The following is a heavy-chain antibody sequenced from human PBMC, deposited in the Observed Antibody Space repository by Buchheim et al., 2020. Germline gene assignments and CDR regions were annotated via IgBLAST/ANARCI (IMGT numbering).Heavy chain of an antibody. CDR3: ARARSPLLWFGESGDSRFDP. V-gene: IGHV3-33*01. J-gene: IGHJ5*02. CDR2: IWYDGSNK. Sequence: QVQLVESGGGVVQPGRSLRLSCAASGFTFSSYGMHWVRQAPGKGLEWVAVIWYDGSNKYYADSVKGRFTISRDNSKNTLYLQMNSLRAEDTAVYYCARARSPLLWFGESGDSRFDPWGQGTL. CDR1: GFTFSSYG. D-gene: IGHD3-10*01.